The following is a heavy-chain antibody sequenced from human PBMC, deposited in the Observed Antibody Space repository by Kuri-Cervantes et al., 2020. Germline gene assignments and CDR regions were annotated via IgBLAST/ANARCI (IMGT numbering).Heavy chain of an antibody. V-gene: IGHV3-72*01. J-gene: IGHJ4*02. CDR2: TRNKANTYST. Sequence: GESLKISCAASGFTFSDYYMDWVRQAPGKGLEWIARTRNKANTYSTEYAASVKGRFTISRDGSQNSLYLQMNSLNTGDTALYYCASSWGDYRRFDYWGQGTLVTVSS. CDR3: ASSWGDYRRFDY. CDR1: GFTFSDYY. D-gene: IGHD4-17*01.